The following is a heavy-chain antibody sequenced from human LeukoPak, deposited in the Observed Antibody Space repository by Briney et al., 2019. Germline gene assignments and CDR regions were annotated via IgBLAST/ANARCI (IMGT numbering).Heavy chain of an antibody. V-gene: IGHV3-11*01. CDR1: GFTFSDYY. CDR3: VREVYSGSAMDV. D-gene: IGHD2-21*01. J-gene: IGHJ6*04. Sequence: GGSLRLSRAASGFTFSDYYMTWIRQAPGKALEWVSYISISGGSIYYADSVKGRFSISRDNAKNSLYLQMSSLRAEDTAIYFCVREVYSGSAMDVWGKGTTVAVSS. CDR2: ISISGGSI.